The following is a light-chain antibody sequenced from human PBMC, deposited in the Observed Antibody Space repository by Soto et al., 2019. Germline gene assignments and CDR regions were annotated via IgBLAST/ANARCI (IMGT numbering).Light chain of an antibody. Sequence: QSVLTQPPSASATPGQRVIISGSGSSSNIGSNYVHWYHHLPGAAPKLLIFWNDKRASGVPDRFSGSKSGTSASLAISGLRSDDEADYFCETWDDRLKGAVFGGGTKLTVL. V-gene: IGLV1-47*01. CDR1: SSNIGSNY. CDR2: WND. J-gene: IGLJ2*01. CDR3: ETWDDRLKGAV.